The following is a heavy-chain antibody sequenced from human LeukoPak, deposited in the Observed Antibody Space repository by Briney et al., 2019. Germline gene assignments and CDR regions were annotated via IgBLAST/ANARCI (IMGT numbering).Heavy chain of an antibody. D-gene: IGHD1-26*01. CDR1: GFTFSSYA. Sequence: GGSLRLSCAASGFTFSSYAMHWVRQAPGKGLEYVSAISSNGGSTYYANSVKGRFTISRDNSKNTLYLQMGSLRAEDMAVYYCARGRQEEPRLDYWGQGTLVTVSS. CDR2: ISSNGGST. CDR3: ARGRQEEPRLDY. V-gene: IGHV3-64*01. J-gene: IGHJ4*02.